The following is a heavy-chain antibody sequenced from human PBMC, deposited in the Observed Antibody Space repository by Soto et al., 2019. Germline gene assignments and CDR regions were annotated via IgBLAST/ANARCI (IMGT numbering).Heavy chain of an antibody. J-gene: IGHJ2*01. CDR2: ISGSGGST. V-gene: IGHV3-23*01. Sequence: EVQLLESGGGLVQPGGSLRLSCAASGFTFSSYAMSWVRQAPGKGLEWVSAISGSGGSTYYADSVKGRFTISRHNSKNTLYLQMNSLRAEDTAVYYCAKADAIVVVPDWYFDLWGRGTLVTVSS. CDR3: AKADAIVVVPDWYFDL. CDR1: GFTFSSYA. D-gene: IGHD2-2*01.